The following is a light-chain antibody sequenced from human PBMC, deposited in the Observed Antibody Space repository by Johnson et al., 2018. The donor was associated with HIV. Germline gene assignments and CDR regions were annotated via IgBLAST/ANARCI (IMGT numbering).Light chain of an antibody. CDR3: GTWDSSLSAYV. CDR2: ENN. CDR1: SSDMGNNY. Sequence: QSVLTQPPSVSAAPVQKVTISCSGSSSDMGNNYVSWYQQLPGTAPKLLIYENNKRPSGIPDRFSGSKSGTSATLGITGLPTGDEADYYCGTWDSSLSAYVFGTGTKVTVL. J-gene: IGLJ1*01. V-gene: IGLV1-51*02.